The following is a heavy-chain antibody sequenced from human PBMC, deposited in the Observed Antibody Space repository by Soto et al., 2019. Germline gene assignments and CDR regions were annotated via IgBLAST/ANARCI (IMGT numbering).Heavy chain of an antibody. CDR1: GFTFSSYG. Sequence: GGSLRLSCAASGFTFSSYGMHWVRQAPGKGLEWVAVISYDGSNKYYADSVKGRFTISRDNSKNTLYLQMNSLRAEDTAVYYCAKDHIAPAVNNYYYYGMDVWGQGTTVTVSS. V-gene: IGHV3-30*18. CDR3: AKDHIAPAVNNYYYYGMDV. J-gene: IGHJ6*02. D-gene: IGHD6-13*01. CDR2: ISYDGSNK.